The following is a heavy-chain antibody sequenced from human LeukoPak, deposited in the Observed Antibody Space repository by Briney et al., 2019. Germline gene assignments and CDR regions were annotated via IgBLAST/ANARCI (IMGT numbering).Heavy chain of an antibody. CDR3: ARGHDGRTPAANWFDP. V-gene: IGHV4-34*01. Sequence: PSETLSLTCAVYGGSFSGYYWSWIRQPPGKGLEWIGEINHSGSTNYNPSLKSRVTISVDTSKNQFSLKLSSVTAADTAVYYCARGHDGRTPAANWFDPSGQGTLVTVSS. CDR2: INHSGST. D-gene: IGHD2-2*01. CDR1: GGSFSGYY. J-gene: IGHJ5*02.